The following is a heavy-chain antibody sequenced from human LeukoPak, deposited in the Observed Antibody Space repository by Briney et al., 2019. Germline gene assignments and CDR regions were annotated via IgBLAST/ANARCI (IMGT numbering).Heavy chain of an antibody. V-gene: IGHV3-15*01. Sequence: PGGSLRLSCAASGFTFSNAWMSWVRQAPGKGLEWVGRIKSKTDRGTTDYAAPVKGRFTISRDDSKNTLYLQMNSLKTENTAVYYCTTGGPYYDTSGYYFWGQGTLVTVSS. D-gene: IGHD3-22*01. CDR1: GFTFSNAW. J-gene: IGHJ4*02. CDR2: IKSKTDRGTT. CDR3: TTGGPYYDTSGYYF.